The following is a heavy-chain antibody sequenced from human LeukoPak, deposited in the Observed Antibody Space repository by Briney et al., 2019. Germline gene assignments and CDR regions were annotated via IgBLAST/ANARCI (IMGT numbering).Heavy chain of an antibody. CDR1: GFTFSSYA. CDR2: IGAGGAGT. CDR3: ANRGVYMGNAWYFDY. D-gene: IGHD1-1*01. V-gene: IGHV3-23*01. J-gene: IGHJ4*02. Sequence: GGSLRLSCAASGFTFSSYAMSWVRQAPGKGLEWVPGIGAGGAGTYYADSVKGRFTITRDNSKNTLYLQMNSLRAEDTAVYYCANRGVYMGNAWYFDYWGQGTLVTVSS.